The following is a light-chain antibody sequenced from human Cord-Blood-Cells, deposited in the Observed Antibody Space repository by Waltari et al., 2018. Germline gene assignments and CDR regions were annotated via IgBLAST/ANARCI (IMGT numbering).Light chain of an antibody. CDR2: EGS. CDR1: SSDVGSYNL. J-gene: IGLJ3*02. CDR3: CSYAGSSTWV. V-gene: IGLV2-23*01. Sequence: QSALTQPASVSGPPGQSITISCTGTSSDVGSYNLVSWYQQHPGKAPKLMIYEGSKRPSGVSNRVSGSKSGNTASLTISGLQAEDDADYYCCSYAGSSTWVFGGGTKLTVL.